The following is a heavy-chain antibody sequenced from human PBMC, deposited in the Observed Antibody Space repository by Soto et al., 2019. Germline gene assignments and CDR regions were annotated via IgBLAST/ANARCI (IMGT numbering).Heavy chain of an antibody. Sequence: QVQLVEPGGGVVQPGRSLRLSCAASGFTFSSYAMHWVRQAPGKGLEWVAVISYDGSNKYYADSVKGRFTISRDNSKNTLYLQMNSLRAEDTAVYYCARDGPYSYGTFDYWGQGTLVTVSS. V-gene: IGHV3-30-3*01. CDR3: ARDGPYSYGTFDY. CDR2: ISYDGSNK. CDR1: GFTFSSYA. D-gene: IGHD5-18*01. J-gene: IGHJ4*02.